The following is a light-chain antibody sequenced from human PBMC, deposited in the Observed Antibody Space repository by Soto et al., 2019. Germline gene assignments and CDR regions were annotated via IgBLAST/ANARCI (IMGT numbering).Light chain of an antibody. Sequence: QSVLTPPPSVSGAPGQRVTISCTGSSSNIGAGYNVHWYQQLPGTAPKLLIYSNSNRPSGVPDRFSGSKAGNSASLAITVLQAEEGADYYCQSYESRLCGHLVFGSATKLTV. CDR3: QSYESRLCGHLV. J-gene: IGLJ2*01. CDR1: SSNIGAGYN. V-gene: IGLV1-40*01. CDR2: SNS.